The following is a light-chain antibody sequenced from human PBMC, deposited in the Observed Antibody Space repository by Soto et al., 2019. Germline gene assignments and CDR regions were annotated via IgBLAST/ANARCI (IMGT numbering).Light chain of an antibody. J-gene: IGKJ1*01. CDR1: QSISNY. CDR2: AAS. Sequence: DIQMTQSPSSLSASVVDRVTITCRASQSISNYLNWYQHKPGKAPQLLIYAASSLQSGVPSRFSGSGSGTDFTLTISSLQPEDFATYYCQHTSSTPRTFGQGTKVDI. V-gene: IGKV1-39*01. CDR3: QHTSSTPRT.